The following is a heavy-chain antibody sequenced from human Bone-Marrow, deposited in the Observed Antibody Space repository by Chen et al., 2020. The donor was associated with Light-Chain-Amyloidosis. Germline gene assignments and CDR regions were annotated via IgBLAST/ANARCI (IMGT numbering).Heavy chain of an antibody. J-gene: IGHJ4*02. D-gene: IGHD4-17*01. CDR2: ISSGSTSI. CDR3: ASGLYGDYADF. Sequence: EVQLVESGGGLVTPGGSLRLSCAASGFTFSAYAMNWVRQAPGKGLEWVSSISSGSTSIFYTTSVKGRFTISRYNAKNSLFLQMNSLRGEDTAVYYCASGLYGDYADFWGQGTLVTVSS. V-gene: IGHV3-21*02. CDR1: GFTFSAYA.